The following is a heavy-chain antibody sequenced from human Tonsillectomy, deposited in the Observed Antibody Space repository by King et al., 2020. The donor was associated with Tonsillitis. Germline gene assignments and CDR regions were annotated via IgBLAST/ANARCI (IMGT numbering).Heavy chain of an antibody. D-gene: IGHD3-10*01. Sequence: LQLQESGPGLVKPSETLSLTCTVSGGSISRSSYYWGWIRQPPGKGREWIGTIYYSGSTYYNPPLKSRVAVSVDTSKNQFSLNLTSVTAADTAVYYCALNFYGSGSYYEASEYWGQGTLVTVSS. CDR1: GGSISRSSYY. CDR3: ALNFYGSGSYYEASEY. J-gene: IGHJ4*02. CDR2: IYYSGST. V-gene: IGHV4-39*01.